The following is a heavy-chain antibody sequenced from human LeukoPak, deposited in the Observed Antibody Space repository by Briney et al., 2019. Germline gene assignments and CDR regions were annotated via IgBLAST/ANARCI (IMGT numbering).Heavy chain of an antibody. CDR1: GGTFSSYA. D-gene: IGHD2-2*01. V-gene: IGHV1-69*05. CDR2: IIPIFGTA. J-gene: IGHJ6*02. Sequence: SVKVSCKASGGTFSSYAISWVRQAPGQGLEWMGGIIPIFGTANYAQKFQGRVTMTRNTSISTAYMELSSLRSEDTAVYYCARGVSPAAIWPYYYYGMDVWGQGTTVTVSS. CDR3: ARGVSPAAIWPYYYYGMDV.